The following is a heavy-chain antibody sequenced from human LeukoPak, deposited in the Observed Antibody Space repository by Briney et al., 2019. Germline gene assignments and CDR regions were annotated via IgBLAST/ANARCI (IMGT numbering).Heavy chain of an antibody. CDR3: ARQHGAPLT. Sequence: SETLSLTCAVSGGSISSSSFSWGWLRQPPGKGLEWIAAIYYGGSTYYHPSRKSRVTISLDTPKNQFSLKLSSVTAADTAVYYCARQHGAPLTWGQGTLVTVSS. D-gene: IGHD1-26*01. V-gene: IGHV4-39*01. CDR2: IYYGGST. J-gene: IGHJ5*02. CDR1: GGSISSSSFS.